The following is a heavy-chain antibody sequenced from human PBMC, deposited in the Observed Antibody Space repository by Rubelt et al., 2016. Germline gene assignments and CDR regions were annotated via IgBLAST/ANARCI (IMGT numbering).Heavy chain of an antibody. J-gene: IGHJ3*02. CDR2: ISGSGDST. D-gene: IGHD6-13*01. V-gene: IGHV3-23*04. CDR3: AKALWQQLVRTPLDI. CDR1: GFSFSSYA. Sequence: EVQLVESGGGLVQPGGSLRLSCAASGFSFSSYAMSWVRQAPGKGLQWVSVISGSGDSTDHADSVKGRFTIVRDNSKSTLYLQMNSLRAGDTAVYYCAKALWQQLVRTPLDIWGQGTMVTVSS.